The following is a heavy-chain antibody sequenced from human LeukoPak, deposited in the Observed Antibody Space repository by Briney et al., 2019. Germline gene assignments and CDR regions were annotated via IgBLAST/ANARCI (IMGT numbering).Heavy chain of an antibody. Sequence: SETLSLTCTVSGGSISSYYWSWIRQPPGKGLEWIGYIYYSGSTNYNPSLKSRVTTSVDTSKNQFSLKLSSVTAADTAVYYCARVAYYYDSSGYYAYWYFDLWGRGTLVTVSS. V-gene: IGHV4-59*01. CDR3: ARVAYYYDSSGYYAYWYFDL. CDR1: GGSISSYY. D-gene: IGHD3-22*01. J-gene: IGHJ2*01. CDR2: IYYSGST.